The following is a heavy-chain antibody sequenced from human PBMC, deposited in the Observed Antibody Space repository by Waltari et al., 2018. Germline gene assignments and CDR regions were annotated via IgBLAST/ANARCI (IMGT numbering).Heavy chain of an antibody. CDR2: INHSGST. CDR1: GGSFSGYY. Sequence: QVQLQQWGAGLLKPSETLSLTCAVYGGSFSGYYWSWIRQPPGKGLEWIGEINHSGSTNYNPSLKSRVTISVDTSKNQFSLKLSSVTAADTAVYYCARGRTYSYGTFLGYWGQGTLVTVSS. V-gene: IGHV4-34*01. D-gene: IGHD5-18*01. J-gene: IGHJ4*02. CDR3: ARGRTYSYGTFLGY.